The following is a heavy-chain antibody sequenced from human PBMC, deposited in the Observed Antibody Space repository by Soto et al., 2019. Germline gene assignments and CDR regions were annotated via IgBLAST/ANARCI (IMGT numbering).Heavy chain of an antibody. J-gene: IGHJ4*02. CDR3: ARVIGGYVEADY. CDR2: INAGNGNT. V-gene: IGHV1-3*01. CDR1: GYTFISYA. Sequence: QVQLVQSGAEVKKPGASVKVSCKASGYTFISYAMHWVRQAPGQRLEWMGWINAGNGNTKYSQNFQGRVTITRDTSASPASIALSTLRSEDTAVYYCARVIGGYVEADYWGQGTLVTVSS. D-gene: IGHD5-12*01.